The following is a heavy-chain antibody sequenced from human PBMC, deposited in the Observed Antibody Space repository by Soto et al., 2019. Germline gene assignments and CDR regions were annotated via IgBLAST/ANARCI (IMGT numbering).Heavy chain of an antibody. D-gene: IGHD4-17*01. CDR3: AKDMGTTVTTYFDY. J-gene: IGHJ4*02. CDR1: GFTFDDYA. Sequence: PGGSLRLSCAASGFTFDDYAMHWVRQAPGKGLEWVSGISWNSGSIGYADSVKGRFTISRDNAKNSLYLQMNSLRAEDTALYYCAKDMGTTVTTYFDYWGQGTLVTVSS. V-gene: IGHV3-9*01. CDR2: ISWNSGSI.